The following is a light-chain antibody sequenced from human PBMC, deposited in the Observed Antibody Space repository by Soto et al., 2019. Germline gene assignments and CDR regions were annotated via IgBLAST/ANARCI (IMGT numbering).Light chain of an antibody. CDR3: SSYAGSNNLV. Sequence: QSALTQPPSASGSPGQSITIACTGTSSDVGGYDYVSWYQHHPGKGPKLMIYEVTKRPSGVPDRFSGSKSGSTASLTVSGLQSEDEADYYCSSYAGSNNLVFGGGTQLTVL. J-gene: IGLJ2*01. CDR2: EVT. CDR1: SSDVGGYDY. V-gene: IGLV2-8*01.